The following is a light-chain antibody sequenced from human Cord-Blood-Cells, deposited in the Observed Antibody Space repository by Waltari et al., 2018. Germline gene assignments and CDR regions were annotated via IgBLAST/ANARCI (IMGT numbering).Light chain of an antibody. CDR3: QQYGSSPT. V-gene: IGKV3-20*01. J-gene: IGKJ1*01. CDR2: GAS. CDR1: QRVSSSY. Sequence: DIVLTHSPGTLPFSPGARATLSCRASQRVSSSYLAWYQQKPGQAPRILIYGASSRATGIPERFSGSGSGTDFTLTISRLEPEDFAVYYCQQYGSSPTFGQGTKVEIK.